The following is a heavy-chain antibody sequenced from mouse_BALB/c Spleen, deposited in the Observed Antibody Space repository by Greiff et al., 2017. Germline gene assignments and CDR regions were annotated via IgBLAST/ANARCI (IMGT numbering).Heavy chain of an antibody. V-gene: IGHV5-6-2*01. D-gene: IGHD1-1*01. CDR2: INSNGGST. J-gene: IGHJ3*01. CDR1: GFTFSSYY. CDR3: ARHDYYGSSYRALAY. Sequence: VESGGGLVKLGGSLKLSCAASGFTFSSYYMSWVRQTPEKRLELVAAINSNGGSTYYPDTVKGRFTISRDNAKNTLYLQMSSLKSEDTALYYCARHDYYGSSYRALAYWGQGTLVTVSA.